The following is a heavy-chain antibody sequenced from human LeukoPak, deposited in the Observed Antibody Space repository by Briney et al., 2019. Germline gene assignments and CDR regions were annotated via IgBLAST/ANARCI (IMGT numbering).Heavy chain of an antibody. D-gene: IGHD6-6*01. CDR3: AKGPSIAARPGYLDL. Sequence: GGSLRLSCAASGFTVSRNYMSWVRQAPGKGLEWVSVIYSGGTTYYADSVKGRFTISRDNSKNTLYLQMNSLRAEVTAVYYCAKGPSIAARPGYLDLWGRGTLVTVSS. J-gene: IGHJ2*01. CDR1: GFTVSRNY. V-gene: IGHV3-53*01. CDR2: IYSGGTT.